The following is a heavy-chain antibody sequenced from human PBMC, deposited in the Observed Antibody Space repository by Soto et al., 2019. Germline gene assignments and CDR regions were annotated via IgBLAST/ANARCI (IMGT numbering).Heavy chain of an antibody. CDR1: GFTFSSYA. CDR3: AKDRHVTIQFDY. D-gene: IGHD3-10*01. CDR2: ISGSGGST. J-gene: IGHJ4*02. Sequence: EVQLLESGGGLVQPGGSLRLSCAASGFTFSSYAMSWVRQAPGKGLEWVSAISGSGGSTYYADSVKGRFTISRDNSKNTLYLQMNNLRAEDTAVYYCAKDRHVTIQFDYWGQGTLVTVSS. V-gene: IGHV3-23*01.